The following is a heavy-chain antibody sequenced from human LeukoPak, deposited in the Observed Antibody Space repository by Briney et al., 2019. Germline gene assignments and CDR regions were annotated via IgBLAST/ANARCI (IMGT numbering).Heavy chain of an antibody. CDR3: AKDPLDYSGSYLFDY. J-gene: IGHJ4*02. V-gene: IGHV3-20*04. CDR2: INWDGGST. Sequence: GGSLRLSCAASGFTFDDYGMSWVRQAPGKGLEWVSGINWDGGSTGYADSVKGRFTISRDNAKNSLYLQMNSLRAEDTAVYYCAKDPLDYSGSYLFDYWGQGTLVTVSS. CDR1: GFTFDDYG. D-gene: IGHD1-26*01.